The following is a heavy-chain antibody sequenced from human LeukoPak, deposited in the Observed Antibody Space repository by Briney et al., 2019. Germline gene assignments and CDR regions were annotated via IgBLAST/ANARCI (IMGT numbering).Heavy chain of an antibody. CDR2: ISSSSSYI. Sequence: PGGSLRLSCAASGFTFSSYSMNWVRQAPVKGLEWVSSISSSSSYIYYADSVKGRFTISRDNAKNSLYLQMNSLRAEDTAVYYCARSRRGWDFDHWGQGTLVTVSS. J-gene: IGHJ4*02. D-gene: IGHD6-19*01. CDR1: GFTFSSYS. V-gene: IGHV3-21*01. CDR3: ARSRRGWDFDH.